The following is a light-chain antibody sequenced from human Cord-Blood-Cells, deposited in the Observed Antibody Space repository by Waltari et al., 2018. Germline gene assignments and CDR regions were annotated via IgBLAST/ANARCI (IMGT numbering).Light chain of an antibody. V-gene: IGLV1-40*01. J-gene: IGLJ3*02. CDR3: QSYDSSLRGV. Sequence: QSVLTQPPSVSGAPGQRVTISCTGSSPNIGAGYDVHWYQQLPGTAPKPLIYGNSNRPSGVPDRFSGSKSGTSASLAITGLQAEDEADYYCQSYDSSLRGVFGGGTKLTVL. CDR2: GNS. CDR1: SPNIGAGYD.